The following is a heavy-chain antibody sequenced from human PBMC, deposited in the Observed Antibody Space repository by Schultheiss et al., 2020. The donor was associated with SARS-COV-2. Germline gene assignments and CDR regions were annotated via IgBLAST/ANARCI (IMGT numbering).Heavy chain of an antibody. D-gene: IGHD4-23*01. J-gene: IGHJ3*02. CDR1: GFTFSSYS. V-gene: IGHV3-21*01. CDR3: ARGTKVVTHAFDI. Sequence: GGSLRLSCAASGFTFSSYSMNWVRQAPGKGLEWVSSISSSSSYIYYADSVKGRFTISSDNAKNSLYLQMNSLRAEDTAVYYCARGTKVVTHAFDIWGQGTMVTVSS. CDR2: ISSSSSYI.